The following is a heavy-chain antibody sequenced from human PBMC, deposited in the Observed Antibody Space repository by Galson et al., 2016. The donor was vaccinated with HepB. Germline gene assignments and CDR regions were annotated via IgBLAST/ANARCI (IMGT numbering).Heavy chain of an antibody. CDR3: ARIEGPSWGSVGNCDDAFDF. J-gene: IGHJ3*01. CDR2: IDWHDER. CDR1: GFSLTRIGTC. Sequence: PALVKPTQTLTLTCTFSGFSLTRIGTCVSWIRQSPGKALEWLALIDWHDERYYSTSLETRLTISKDSSKNQVVLKMTNMDHEDTATYYCARIEGPSWGSVGNCDDAFDFWGRGTRVIVSS. V-gene: IGHV2-70*01. D-gene: IGHD2-15*01.